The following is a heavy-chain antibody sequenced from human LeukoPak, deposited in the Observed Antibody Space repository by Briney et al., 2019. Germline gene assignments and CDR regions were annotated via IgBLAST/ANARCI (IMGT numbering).Heavy chain of an antibody. V-gene: IGHV3-21*01. CDR2: ISSSSSYI. D-gene: IGHD3-10*01. Sequence: PGGSLRLSCAASGFTFSTYGMNWVRHAPGKGLEWVSSISSSSSYIYYADSVKGRFTISRDNAKNSLYLQMNSLRAEDTAVYYCARAATRGRGAFDIWGQGTMVTVSS. J-gene: IGHJ3*02. CDR3: ARAATRGRGAFDI. CDR1: GFTFSTYG.